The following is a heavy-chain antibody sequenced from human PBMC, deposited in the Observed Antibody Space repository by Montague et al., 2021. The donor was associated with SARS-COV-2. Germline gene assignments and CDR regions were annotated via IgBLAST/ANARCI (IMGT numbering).Heavy chain of an antibody. J-gene: IGHJ4*02. V-gene: IGHV3-74*01. D-gene: IGHD1-26*01. CDR1: EFIFSRYW. Sequence: SLRLSCAASEFIFSRYWIHWVRQIPGKGLVWVSRLNEDGSHTTYADSVKGRFTIPRDNARNTLYLQMNSLRVEDTAVYYCARDVGGRASYWGQGILVTVSS. CDR3: ARDVGGRASY. CDR2: LNEDGSHT.